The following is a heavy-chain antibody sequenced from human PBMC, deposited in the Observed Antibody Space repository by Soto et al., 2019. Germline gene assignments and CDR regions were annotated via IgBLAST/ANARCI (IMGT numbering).Heavy chain of an antibody. CDR2: IIPIFGTA. V-gene: IGHV1-69*12. D-gene: IGHD3-10*01. CDR1: GGTFSSYA. CDR3: AAPYGSGSYYNGFDY. J-gene: IGHJ4*02. Sequence: QVQLVQSGAEVKKPGSSVKVSCKASGGTFSSYAISWVRQAPGQGLELMGGIIPIFGTANYAQKFQGRVTITADESTSTAYMEVSSLRSEDTAVYYCAAPYGSGSYYNGFDYWGQGTLVTVSS.